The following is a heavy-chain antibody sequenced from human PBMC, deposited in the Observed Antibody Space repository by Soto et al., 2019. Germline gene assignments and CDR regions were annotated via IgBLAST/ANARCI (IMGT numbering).Heavy chain of an antibody. CDR1: GVSVDTYG. V-gene: IGHV3-30-3*01. CDR3: ARVTPGNNLYYFSGLDF. Sequence: PGWSLRLSCVASGVSVDTYGIHWVRQAPGKGLQWVALISYEGSNTYYADSVRGRFTISRDNSKNTLYLQMNTLRPEDTGVYYCARVTPGNNLYYFSGLDFWGQGPSVTVSS. J-gene: IGHJ6*02. D-gene: IGHD1-1*01. CDR2: ISYEGSNT.